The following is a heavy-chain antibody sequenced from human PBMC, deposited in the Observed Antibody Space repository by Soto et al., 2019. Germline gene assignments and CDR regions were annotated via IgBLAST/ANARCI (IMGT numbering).Heavy chain of an antibody. Sequence: EVQLLESGGGLVQPGGSLRLSCAASGFTFSSYAMSWVRQAPGKGLEWVSAISGSGGSTYYADSVKGRFTISRDNSKXXLXLXTNSLRAEDTAVYYCAKDQRYCSGGSCYSQRSGFDYWGQGTLVTVSS. J-gene: IGHJ4*02. D-gene: IGHD2-15*01. CDR3: AKDQRYCSGGSCYSQRSGFDY. V-gene: IGHV3-23*01. CDR2: ISGSGGST. CDR1: GFTFSSYA.